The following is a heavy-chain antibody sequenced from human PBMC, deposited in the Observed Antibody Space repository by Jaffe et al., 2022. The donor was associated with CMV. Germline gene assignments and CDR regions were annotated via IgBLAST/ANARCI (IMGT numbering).Heavy chain of an antibody. CDR1: GGSISSSSYY. J-gene: IGHJ6*03. D-gene: IGHD6-13*01. V-gene: IGHV4-39*01. Sequence: QLQLQESGPGLVKPSETLSLTCTVSGGSISSSSYYWGWIRQPPGKGLEWIGSIYYSGSTYYNPSLKSRVTISVDTSKNQFSLKLSSVTAADTAVYYCARPSLSRIAAAGTGYMDVWGKGTTVTVSS. CDR3: ARPSLSRIAAAGTGYMDV. CDR2: IYYSGST.